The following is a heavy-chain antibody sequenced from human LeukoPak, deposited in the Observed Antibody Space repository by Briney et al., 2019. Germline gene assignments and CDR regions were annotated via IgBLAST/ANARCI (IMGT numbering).Heavy chain of an antibody. CDR1: GGSFSGYY. CDR2: INHSGST. Sequence: PSETLSLTCAVYGGSFSGYYWSWIRQPPGKGLEWIGEINHSGSTNYNPSLKSRVTISVDTSKNQFSLKLSSVTAADTAVYYCARDDGSGSYRPSDYWGQGTLVTVSS. D-gene: IGHD3-10*01. V-gene: IGHV4-34*01. J-gene: IGHJ4*02. CDR3: ARDDGSGSYRPSDY.